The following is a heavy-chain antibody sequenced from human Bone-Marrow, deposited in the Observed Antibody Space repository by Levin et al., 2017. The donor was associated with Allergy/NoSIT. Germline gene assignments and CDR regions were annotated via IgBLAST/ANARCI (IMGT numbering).Heavy chain of an antibody. V-gene: IGHV4-34*01. J-gene: IGHJ5*02. CDR2: INHSGST. D-gene: IGHD3-10*01. Sequence: PSETLSLTCAVYGGSFSGYYWSWIRQPPGKGLEWIGEINHSGSTNYNPSLKSRVTISVDTSKNQFSLKLSSVTAADTAVYYCARVREYYYGSGSYYNWFDPWGQGTLVTVSS. CDR1: GGSFSGYY. CDR3: ARVREYYYGSGSYYNWFDP.